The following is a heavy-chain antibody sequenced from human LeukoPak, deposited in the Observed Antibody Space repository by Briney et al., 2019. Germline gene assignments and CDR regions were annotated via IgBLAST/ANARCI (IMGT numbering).Heavy chain of an antibody. J-gene: IGHJ6*02. CDR2: MDDSGST. V-gene: IGHV4-59*01. CDR3: ARVVARRYCSGGSCYTNSRYYYGMDV. Sequence: SETLSLTCTVSGGSISSYYWSWIRQPPGKGLEWIGYMDDSGSTNYNPSLKSRVTISVDTSKNQFSLKLSSVTAADTAVYYCARVVARRYCSGGSCYTNSRYYYGMDVWGQGTTVTVSS. CDR1: GGSISSYY. D-gene: IGHD2-15*01.